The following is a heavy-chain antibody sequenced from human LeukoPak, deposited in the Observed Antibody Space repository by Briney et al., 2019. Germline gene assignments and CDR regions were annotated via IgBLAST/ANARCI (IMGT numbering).Heavy chain of an antibody. V-gene: IGHV3-7*01. D-gene: IGHD3-22*01. Sequence: PGGSLRLSCTASGFTFSNYWMSWVRQAPGKGLEWVANIKQDGSEKYYVDSVKGRFTISRDNAKNSLYLQMNSLRAEDTAVYFCAGHYDSSGYRVDVFDIWGQGTMVTVSS. CDR2: IKQDGSEK. CDR3: AGHYDSSGYRVDVFDI. J-gene: IGHJ3*02. CDR1: GFTFSNYW.